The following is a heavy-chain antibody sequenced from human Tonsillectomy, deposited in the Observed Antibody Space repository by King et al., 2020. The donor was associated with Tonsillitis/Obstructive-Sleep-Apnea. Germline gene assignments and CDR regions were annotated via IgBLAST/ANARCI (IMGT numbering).Heavy chain of an antibody. J-gene: IGHJ4*02. D-gene: IGHD3-10*01. V-gene: IGHV3-53*01. CDR1: GFTVSSNY. CDR3: ARGHYYGSGSFPFDY. Sequence: VQLVESGGGLIQPGGSLRLSCAASGFTVSSNYMSWVRQAPGKGLEWVSVIYSGGSTYYADSGKGRLTISSDNSKNTRYLQMNSLRAEDTAVYYCARGHYYGSGSFPFDYWGQGTLVTVSS. CDR2: IYSGGST.